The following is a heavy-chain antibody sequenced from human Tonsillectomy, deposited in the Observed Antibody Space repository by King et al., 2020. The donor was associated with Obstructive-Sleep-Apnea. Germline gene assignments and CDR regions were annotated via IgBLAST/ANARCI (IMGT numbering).Heavy chain of an antibody. CDR1: GFTFSSYC. Sequence: VQLVESGGGLVQPGGSLRLSCAASGFTFSSYCMSWVRQAAGKGLEWVANIKQDGRDKYYVDSVKGRFTISSDNAKNSLYLQMNSLRAEDTAVYYCAREAASGWYEQQAYFQYWGQGTLVTVSS. D-gene: IGHD6-19*01. CDR2: IKQDGRDK. V-gene: IGHV3-7*03. J-gene: IGHJ1*01. CDR3: AREAASGWYEQQAYFQY.